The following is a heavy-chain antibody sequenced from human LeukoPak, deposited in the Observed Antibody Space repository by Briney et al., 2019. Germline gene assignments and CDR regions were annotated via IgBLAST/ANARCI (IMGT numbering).Heavy chain of an antibody. CDR3: ARERGDDPREFDY. CDR2: IYHSGST. J-gene: IGHJ4*02. Sequence: PSETLSLTCAVSGGSISSGGYSWSWIRQPPGKGLEWIGYIYHSGSTYYNPSLKSRVTISVDKSKNQFSLKLSSVTAADTAVYYCARERGDDPREFDYWGQGTLVTVSS. CDR1: GGSISSGGYS. V-gene: IGHV4-30-2*01. D-gene: IGHD3-10*01.